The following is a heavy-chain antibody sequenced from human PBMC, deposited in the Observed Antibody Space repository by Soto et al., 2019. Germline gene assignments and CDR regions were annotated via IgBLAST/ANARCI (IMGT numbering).Heavy chain of an antibody. D-gene: IGHD1-1*01. Sequence: QVHLVQSGAEVKKPGASVKVSCKGSGYTFTTYGITWVRQAPGQGLEWMGWISAHNGNTNYAQKLQGRVTVTRDISTSTAYMELRHLSAGATAVYYCARGRYGDYWGQGALVTASS. CDR2: ISAHNGNT. CDR1: GYTFTTYG. CDR3: ARGRYGDY. J-gene: IGHJ4*02. V-gene: IGHV1-18*01.